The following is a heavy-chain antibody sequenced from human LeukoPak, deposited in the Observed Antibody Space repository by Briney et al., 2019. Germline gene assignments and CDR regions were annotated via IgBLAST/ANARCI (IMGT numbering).Heavy chain of an antibody. CDR3: ARCGPFYRGPSEYYFDY. Sequence: ASVKVSCTASGYSFTSYYIHWVRQAPGQGLEWMGIINPSTGSTIYAQKFQGRVTMTRDMSTSTVYMDLSSLRSADTAVYYCARCGPFYRGPSEYYFDYWGQGTLVTVSS. CDR1: GYSFTSYY. V-gene: IGHV1-46*01. J-gene: IGHJ4*02. D-gene: IGHD4-23*01. CDR2: INPSTGST.